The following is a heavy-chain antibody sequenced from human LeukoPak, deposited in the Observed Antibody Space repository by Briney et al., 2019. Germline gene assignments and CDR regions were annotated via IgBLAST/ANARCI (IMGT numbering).Heavy chain of an antibody. Sequence: SVKVSCKASGGTFSSSTISWVRQAPGQGLEWMGGIIPIFGTANYAQKFQGRVTITADESTSTAYMELSSLRSEDTAVYYCARAGRHSSAWHGDDYYYYYMDVWGKGTTVTISS. CDR2: IIPIFGTA. CDR1: GGTFSSST. J-gene: IGHJ6*03. D-gene: IGHD6-19*01. CDR3: ARAGRHSSAWHGDDYYYYYMDV. V-gene: IGHV1-69*13.